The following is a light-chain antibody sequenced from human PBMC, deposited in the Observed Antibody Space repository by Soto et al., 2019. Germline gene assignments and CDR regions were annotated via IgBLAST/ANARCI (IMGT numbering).Light chain of an antibody. Sequence: EIVMTQSPATLSVSPGERATLSCRASQSVYSNLAWYQQKPGQAPRLLIYHASTRATGIPARFSGGGSGTEFTLTISSLQSEDFAVYYCQQYTMWPLTFGGGTKVEIK. CDR3: QQYTMWPLT. CDR2: HAS. CDR1: QSVYSN. J-gene: IGKJ4*01. V-gene: IGKV3-15*01.